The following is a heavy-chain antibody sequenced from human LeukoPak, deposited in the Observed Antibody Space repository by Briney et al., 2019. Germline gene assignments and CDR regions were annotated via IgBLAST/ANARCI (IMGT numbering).Heavy chain of an antibody. CDR3: AREWQGGIAAAGTRIEGDY. CDR1: GFTFSTYW. CDR2: IKQDGSEK. Sequence: PGGSLRLSCAASGFTFSTYWMSWVRQAPGKGLEWVANIKQDGSEKYYVDSVKGRFTISRDNAKNSLYLQMNSLRAEDTAMYYCAREWQGGIAAAGTRIEGDYWGQGTLVAVSS. D-gene: IGHD6-13*01. J-gene: IGHJ4*02. V-gene: IGHV3-7*01.